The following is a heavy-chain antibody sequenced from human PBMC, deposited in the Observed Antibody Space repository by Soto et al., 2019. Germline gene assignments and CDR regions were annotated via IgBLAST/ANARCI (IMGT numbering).Heavy chain of an antibody. CDR1: GFTFSSYG. J-gene: IGHJ4*02. CDR3: ARASTVTTFDY. V-gene: IGHV3-33*08. Sequence: GGSLRLSCAASGFTFSSYGMHWVRQDPGKGLWWAPVIWSDGSNKYNADSGKSGFTISRYNSKNTLYLQMNSVRAEDTAVYYCARASTVTTFDYWGQGTLVTVSS. D-gene: IGHD4-4*01. CDR2: IWSDGSNK.